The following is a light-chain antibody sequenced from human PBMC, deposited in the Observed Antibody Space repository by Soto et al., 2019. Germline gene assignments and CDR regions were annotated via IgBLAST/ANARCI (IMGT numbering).Light chain of an antibody. J-gene: IGKJ1*01. V-gene: IGKV1-39*01. CDR2: AAS. CDR3: QQSYSTPPLT. Sequence: DIQMTQSPSSLSASVGDRVTITCRASQSISSYLNWYQQKPGKAPKLLIYAASSLQSGVPSRFSGSGSGTDFTLTISSLQPEDFAIYYCQQSYSTPPLTFGQGTKVEIK. CDR1: QSISSY.